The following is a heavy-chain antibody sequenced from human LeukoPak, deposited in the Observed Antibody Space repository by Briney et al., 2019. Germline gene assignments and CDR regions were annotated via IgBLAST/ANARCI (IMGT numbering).Heavy chain of an antibody. CDR2: IYYSGSA. CDR3: AKGGYYYGSGRSYYFDY. J-gene: IGHJ4*02. D-gene: IGHD3-10*01. CDR1: GGSISSYY. V-gene: IGHV4-59*01. Sequence: PSETLSLTCTVSGGSISSYYWSWIRQPPGKGLEWIGYIYYSGSANYNPSLKSRVTISVDTSKNQFSLKLSSVTAADTAVYYCAKGGYYYGSGRSYYFDYWGQGTLVTVSS.